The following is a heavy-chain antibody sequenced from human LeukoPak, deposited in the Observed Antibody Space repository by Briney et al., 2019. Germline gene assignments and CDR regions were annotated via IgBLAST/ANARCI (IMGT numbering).Heavy chain of an antibody. CDR1: GGSTSSYY. D-gene: IGHD6-13*01. CDR3: ASVRDPYSSSWYFFDY. Sequence: PSETLSLTCTVSGGSTSSYYWSWIRQPPGKGLEWIGYIYYSGSTNYNPSLKSRVTISVDTSKNQFSLKLSSVTAADTAVYYCASVRDPYSSSWYFFDYWGQGTLVTVSS. V-gene: IGHV4-59*01. J-gene: IGHJ4*02. CDR2: IYYSGST.